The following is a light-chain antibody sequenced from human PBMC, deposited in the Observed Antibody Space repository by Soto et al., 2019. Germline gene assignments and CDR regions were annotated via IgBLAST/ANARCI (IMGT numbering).Light chain of an antibody. CDR1: QSISSY. CDR3: QQSYSTPRT. V-gene: IGKV1-39*01. CDR2: AAS. J-gene: IGKJ1*01. Sequence: DSKINQSPSSLSASVGDRVTITCRASQSISSYLNWYQQKPGKAPKLLIYAASSLQSGVPSRFSGSGSGTDFTLTISSLQPEDFATYYCQQSYSTPRTFCQGTNVDI.